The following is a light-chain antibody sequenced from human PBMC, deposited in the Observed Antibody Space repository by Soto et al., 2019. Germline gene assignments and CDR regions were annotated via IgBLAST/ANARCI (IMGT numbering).Light chain of an antibody. Sequence: QSVLTQPASVSGSPGQPITISCTGTSSDVGGYNYVSWYQQHPGKAPKLMIYDVSNRPSGVSNRFSGSKSGNTPSLTISGLQSEDEADYYCSSYTRSSTPLYVVFGGGTKLTVL. J-gene: IGLJ2*01. V-gene: IGLV2-14*01. CDR1: SSDVGGYNY. CDR3: SSYTRSSTPLYVV. CDR2: DVS.